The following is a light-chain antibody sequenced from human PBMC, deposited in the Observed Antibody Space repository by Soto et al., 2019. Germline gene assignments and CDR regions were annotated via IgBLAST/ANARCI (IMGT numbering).Light chain of an antibody. V-gene: IGLV1-40*01. CDR3: QSYDSRLSGVV. Sequence: QPVLTQPPSVSGAPGQRVTISCTGSSSNIGAGYDVHWYQQLPGTAPKLLIYSNNNRPSGVPDRFSGSKSDTSASLAITGLQAEDEADYYCQSYDSRLSGVVFGGGTKVTVL. J-gene: IGLJ2*01. CDR1: SSNIGAGYD. CDR2: SNN.